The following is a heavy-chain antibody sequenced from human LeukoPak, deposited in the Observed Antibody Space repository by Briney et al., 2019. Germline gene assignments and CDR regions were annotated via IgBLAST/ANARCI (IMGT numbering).Heavy chain of an antibody. J-gene: IGHJ4*02. CDR1: GDSVSSNNAV. Sequence: SQTLSLTCAISGDSVSSNNAVWNWIRQSPSRGLEWLGRTYYRSKWYNDYAVSVQSRISINPDTSKNQFSLQLNSVTPEDTAVYYCVRRSSSGLFDYWGQGTLVTVSS. D-gene: IGHD3-22*01. CDR3: VRRSSSGLFDY. V-gene: IGHV6-1*01. CDR2: TYYRSKWYN.